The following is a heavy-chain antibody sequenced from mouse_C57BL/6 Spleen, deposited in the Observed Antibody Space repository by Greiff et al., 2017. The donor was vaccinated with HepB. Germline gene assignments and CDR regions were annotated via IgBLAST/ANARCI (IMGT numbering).Heavy chain of an antibody. Sequence: EVKLMESGGGLVQPGGSLKLSCAASGFTFSDYYMYWVRQTPEKRLEWVAYISNGGGSTYYPDTVKGRFTISRDNAKNTLYLQMSRLKSEDTAMYYCARQGGNYVFYAMDYWGQGTSVTVSS. CDR3: ARQGGNYVFYAMDY. V-gene: IGHV5-12*01. J-gene: IGHJ4*01. CDR2: ISNGGGST. D-gene: IGHD2-1*01. CDR1: GFTFSDYY.